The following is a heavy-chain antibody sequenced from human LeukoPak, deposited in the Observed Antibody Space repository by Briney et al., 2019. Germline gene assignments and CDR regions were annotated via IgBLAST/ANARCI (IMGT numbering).Heavy chain of an antibody. D-gene: IGHD2-2*01. CDR2: INHSGST. V-gene: IGHV4-34*01. J-gene: IGHJ4*02. Sequence: SETLSLTCAVYGGSFSGYYWSWIRQPPGKGLEWIGEINHSGSTNYNPSLKSRVTISVDTSKNQFSLKLSSVTAADTAVYFCAATVIPAAVSFDCWGQGTLVTVSS. CDR3: AATVIPAAVSFDC. CDR1: GGSFSGYY.